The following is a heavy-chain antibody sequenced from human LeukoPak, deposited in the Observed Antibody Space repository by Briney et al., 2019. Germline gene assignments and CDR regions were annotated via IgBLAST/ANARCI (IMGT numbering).Heavy chain of an antibody. V-gene: IGHV3-48*01. Sequence: QPGGSLRLSCAASGFTFSSYSMNWVRQVPGKGLEWVSYISSSSSIIYYADSVKGRFTISRDNAKNSLSLQMNSLRAEDTAVYYCARGGFGELFSSDYWGQGTLVTVSS. CDR2: ISSSSSII. CDR3: ARGGFGELFSSDY. D-gene: IGHD3-10*01. J-gene: IGHJ4*02. CDR1: GFTFSSYS.